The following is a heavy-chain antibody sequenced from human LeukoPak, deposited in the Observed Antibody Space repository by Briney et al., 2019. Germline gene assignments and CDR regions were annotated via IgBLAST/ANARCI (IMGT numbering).Heavy chain of an antibody. CDR1: GFTFSSYA. CDR3: AKNVQDQWLVLDF. V-gene: IGHV3-23*01. J-gene: IGHJ4*02. Sequence: GGSLRLSCAASGFTFSSYAMSWVRQAPGKGLEWVSGISGSGDNTYYADSVKGRFTISRDNSKNTLYLQVNSLRAEDTAIYYCAKNVQDQWLVLDFWGQGTLVTVSS. CDR2: ISGSGDNT. D-gene: IGHD6-19*01.